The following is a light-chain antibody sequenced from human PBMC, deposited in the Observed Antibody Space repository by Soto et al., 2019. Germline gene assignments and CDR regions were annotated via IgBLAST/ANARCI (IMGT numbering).Light chain of an antibody. V-gene: IGLV1-51*02. CDR3: GTWDNSLGAGEEV. CDR2: DNT. J-gene: IGLJ2*01. Sequence: QSVLTQPPSVSAAPGQKVTISCSGGSSNIGNHYVSWYQQLPGTAPKLIIYDNTKRPSGTPDRFSGSKSGTSATLGITGLQTGDEADYYCGTWDNSLGAGEEVFGGGTKLTVL. CDR1: SSNIGNHY.